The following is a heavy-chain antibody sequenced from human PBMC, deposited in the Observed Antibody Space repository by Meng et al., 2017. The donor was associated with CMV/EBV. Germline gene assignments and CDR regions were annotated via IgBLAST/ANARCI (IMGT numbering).Heavy chain of an antibody. V-gene: IGHV1-2*02. CDR3: ARSSGWSRFDY. D-gene: IGHD6-19*01. CDR2: INPNDDT. CDR1: GYPVTDYY. J-gene: IGHJ4*02. Sequence: QGQRVDVGAEVKKPGASGKVSCKASGYPVTDYYIHWVRQAPGQWLEWMGWINPNDDTNYAQNFQGRVTMTRDMSINTVYMELSRLTSDDTAVYYCARSSGWSRFDYWGLGTLVTVSS.